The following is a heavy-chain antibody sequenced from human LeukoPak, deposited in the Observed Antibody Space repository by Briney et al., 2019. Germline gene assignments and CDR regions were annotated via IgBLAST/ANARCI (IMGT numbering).Heavy chain of an antibody. CDR3: ARGRSWYSSSRYWGFDC. J-gene: IGHJ4*02. D-gene: IGHD6-13*01. CDR2: INHSGST. V-gene: IGHV4-34*01. CDR1: GGSFSGYY. Sequence: SETLSLTCAVYGGSFSGYYWSWIRQPPGKGLEWIGEINHSGSTNYNPSLKSRVTISVDTSKNQFSLKLSSVTAADTAVYYCARGRSWYSSSRYWGFDCWGQGTLVTVSS.